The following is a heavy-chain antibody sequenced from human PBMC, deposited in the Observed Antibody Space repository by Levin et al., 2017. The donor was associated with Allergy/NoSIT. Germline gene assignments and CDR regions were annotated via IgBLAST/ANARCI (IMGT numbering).Heavy chain of an antibody. Sequence: RAGGSLRLSCAASGFTFSDHYMDWVRQTPGKGLEWVGRIRKKTNAYTTEYAPSVRDRFTISRDDSKNSLYLQMSGLQTEDTAVYYCVRAGAGRSYYSDYWGQGTLVTVSS. CDR1: GFTFSDHY. CDR3: VRAGAGRSYYSDY. V-gene: IGHV3-72*01. J-gene: IGHJ4*02. D-gene: IGHD3-10*01. CDR2: IRKKTNAYTT.